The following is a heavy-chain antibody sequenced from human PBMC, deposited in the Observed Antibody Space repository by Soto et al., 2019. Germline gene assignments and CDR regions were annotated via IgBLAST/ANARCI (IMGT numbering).Heavy chain of an antibody. J-gene: IGHJ3*02. CDR3: ARARRYYDSSGYLNAFDI. CDR2: IYHSGTT. D-gene: IGHD3-22*01. Sequence: QVQLQESGPGLVKPSETLSLTCAVSGGSISSSNWWSCVRQPPGKGLEWIGEIYHSGTTSYNPSLKSRVTLSVDKSKNQFSLRLSSVTAADTAVYYCARARRYYDSSGYLNAFDIWGQGTMVTVSS. V-gene: IGHV4-4*02. CDR1: GGSISSSNW.